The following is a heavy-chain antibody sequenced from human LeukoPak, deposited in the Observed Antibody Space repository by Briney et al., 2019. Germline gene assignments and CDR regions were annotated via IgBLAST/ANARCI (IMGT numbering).Heavy chain of an antibody. CDR3: ATEIVGYGDVNYFDS. J-gene: IGHJ4*02. V-gene: IGHV1-24*01. Sequence: ASVKVSCKIPGYSLTEVSMHGVRQAPAKGLEWMGGFAPGDGETIYAQNFQGRLIVTEDTSTDTAYMELSSLRSDDTAVYYCATEIVGYGDVNYFDSWGQGTLVTVSS. CDR1: GYSLTEVS. D-gene: IGHD4-17*01. CDR2: FAPGDGET.